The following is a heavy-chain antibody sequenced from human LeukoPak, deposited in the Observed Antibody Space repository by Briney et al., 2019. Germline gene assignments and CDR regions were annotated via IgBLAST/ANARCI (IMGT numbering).Heavy chain of an antibody. CDR2: IYPRDSNT. V-gene: IGHV5-51*01. CDR1: GYSFTSYW. D-gene: IGHD3-10*01. CDR3: ARGVDPPGPFDY. J-gene: IGHJ4*02. Sequence: GESLKISCKGSGYSFTSYWIGWVRQMPGKGLEWMGIIYPRDSNTIYSPSFQGQVTISVDTSINTAYLQWSSLKASDTAMYYCARGVDPPGPFDYWGQGTLVTVSS.